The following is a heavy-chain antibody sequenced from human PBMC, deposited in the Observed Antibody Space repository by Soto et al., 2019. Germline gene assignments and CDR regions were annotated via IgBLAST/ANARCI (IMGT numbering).Heavy chain of an antibody. CDR2: TYYRSRWYS. D-gene: IGHD2-15*01. CDR1: GDSVSSSSVA. CDR3: ARSEEDSDYYYYGLDV. J-gene: IGHJ6*01. Sequence: SQTLSLTCVISGDSVSSSSVAWNWVRQSPSRGLEWLGRTYYRSRWYSDFAVSVRGRIVINADTSKNQFSLQLNSVAPEDTAVYFCARSEEDSDYYYYGLDVWGQGTTVTVSS. V-gene: IGHV6-1*01.